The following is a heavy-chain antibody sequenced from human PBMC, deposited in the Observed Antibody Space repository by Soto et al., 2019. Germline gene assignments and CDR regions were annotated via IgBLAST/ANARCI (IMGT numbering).Heavy chain of an antibody. CDR1: GFTFSSNG. Sequence: GGSLRLSCAASGFTFSSNGMHWVRQAPGKGLEWVALISYDGSDKYYADSVKGRFTISRDNSKNTLYLLINSLRAEDTAVYYCAKVAPRRYYFDYWGQGTLVTVS. CDR2: ISYDGSDK. D-gene: IGHD3-9*01. V-gene: IGHV3-30*18. J-gene: IGHJ4*02. CDR3: AKVAPRRYYFDY.